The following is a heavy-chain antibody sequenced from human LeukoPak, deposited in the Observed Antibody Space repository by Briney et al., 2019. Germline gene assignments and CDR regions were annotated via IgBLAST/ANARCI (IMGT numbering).Heavy chain of an antibody. J-gene: IGHJ5*02. D-gene: IGHD6-13*01. CDR2: VRNDGSNE. V-gene: IGHV3-30*02. Sequence: PGGSLRLSCAASGFTFSDYGMHWVRQAPGKGLEWVAFVRNDGSNEYYPDSVKGRFTISRDNSRNTLYLQMNSLRAEDTAVYYCAKWGSSSHNWFDPWGQGTLVTVSS. CDR3: AKWGSSSHNWFDP. CDR1: GFTFSDYG.